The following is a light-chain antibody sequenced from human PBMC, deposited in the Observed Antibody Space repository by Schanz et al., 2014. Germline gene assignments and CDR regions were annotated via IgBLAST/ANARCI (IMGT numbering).Light chain of an antibody. Sequence: QSALTQPRSVSGSPGQSVTISCTGTSSDVGTYNYVSWYQQHPGKAPKLMIYEVSKRPSGVPDRFSGSKSGNTASLTVSGLQAEDEADYYCSSYATTNTLVFGGGTKLTVL. CDR2: EVS. CDR3: SSYATTNTLV. V-gene: IGLV2-11*01. J-gene: IGLJ2*01. CDR1: SSDVGTYNY.